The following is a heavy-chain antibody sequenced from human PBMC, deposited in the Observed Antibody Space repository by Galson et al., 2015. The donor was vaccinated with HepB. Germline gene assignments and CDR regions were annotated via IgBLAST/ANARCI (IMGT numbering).Heavy chain of an antibody. CDR2: INPNSGET. Sequence: SVKVSCKASRYTFTGYYMHWVRQAPGQGLEWMGWINPNSGETYYAQKFQGRVTMTKDTSISTAYMELSSLRSDDTAVYYCARVSAGDYWYFDLWGRGTLITVSS. J-gene: IGHJ2*01. D-gene: IGHD1-26*01. V-gene: IGHV1-2*02. CDR3: ARVSAGDYWYFDL. CDR1: RYTFTGYY.